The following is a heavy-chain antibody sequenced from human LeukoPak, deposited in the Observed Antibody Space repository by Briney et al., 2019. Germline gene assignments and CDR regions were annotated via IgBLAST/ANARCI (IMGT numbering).Heavy chain of an antibody. CDR2: ISYDGSNK. J-gene: IGHJ3*02. CDR3: AREGDYVWGSYRENDAFDI. D-gene: IGHD3-16*02. V-gene: IGHV3-30*01. Sequence: PGRSLRLSCAASGFTFSSYAMHWVRQAPGKGLAWVAVISYDGSNKYYADSVKGRFTISRDNSKNTLYLQMNSLRAEDTAVYYCAREGDYVWGSYRENDAFDIWGQGTMVTVSS. CDR1: GFTFSSYA.